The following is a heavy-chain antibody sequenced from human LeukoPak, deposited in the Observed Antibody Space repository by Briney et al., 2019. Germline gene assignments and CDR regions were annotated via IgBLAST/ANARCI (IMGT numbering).Heavy chain of an antibody. V-gene: IGHV4-31*03. CDR2: IYYSGST. CDR1: GGSITSGGYY. Sequence: SGTLSLTCTVSGGSITSGGYYWSWIRQHPGKGLEWIGYIYYSGSTYYNPSLKSRVTISVDTSKNQFSLKLSSLTAADTAVYYCARDILSDSYVYFVHWGQGTLVTVSS. CDR3: ARDILSDSYVYFVH. D-gene: IGHD2-21*02. J-gene: IGHJ4*02.